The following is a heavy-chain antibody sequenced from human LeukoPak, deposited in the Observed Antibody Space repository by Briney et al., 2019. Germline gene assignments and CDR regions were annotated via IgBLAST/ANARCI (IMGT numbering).Heavy chain of an antibody. D-gene: IGHD1-26*01. CDR3: ARGWDRFEY. J-gene: IGHJ4*02. V-gene: IGHV1-18*04. CDR1: GYSFTTYA. Sequence: GASVEVSCKASGYSFTTYAISWVRQAPGQGLEWMGWISTYNDNTNYAQNLQGRVTLTTDTSTSTAYMELRSLRSDDTAVYYCARGWDRFEYWGQGTLVTVSS. CDR2: ISTYNDNT.